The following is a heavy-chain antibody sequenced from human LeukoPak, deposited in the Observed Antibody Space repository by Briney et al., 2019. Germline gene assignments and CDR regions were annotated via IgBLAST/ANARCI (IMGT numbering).Heavy chain of an antibody. CDR1: GFTFEDYT. D-gene: IGHD3-22*01. Sequence: GGSLGLSCAASGFTFEDYTMHWVRQAPGKTLEWVSLISWDGTTYYTDSVKGRFTISRDNSKNSLNLQMDTLRREDTAFYYCVKDLNYESSGSVFDYWGQGTLVTVSS. V-gene: IGHV3-43*01. CDR2: ISWDGTT. CDR3: VKDLNYESSGSVFDY. J-gene: IGHJ4*02.